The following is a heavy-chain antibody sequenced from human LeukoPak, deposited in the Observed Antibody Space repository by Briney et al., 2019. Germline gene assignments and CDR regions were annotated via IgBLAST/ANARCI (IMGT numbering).Heavy chain of an antibody. Sequence: ASVKVSCKASGYTFTSYGISWVRQAPGQGLEWMGWIDPNSGGTNYAQKFQGRVTMTRDTSISTAYMELSRLRSDDTAVYYCARDPQAGTTVTKNAFDIWGQGTMVTVSS. CDR1: GYTFTSYG. CDR3: ARDPQAGTTVTKNAFDI. J-gene: IGHJ3*02. V-gene: IGHV1-2*02. D-gene: IGHD4-17*01. CDR2: IDPNSGGT.